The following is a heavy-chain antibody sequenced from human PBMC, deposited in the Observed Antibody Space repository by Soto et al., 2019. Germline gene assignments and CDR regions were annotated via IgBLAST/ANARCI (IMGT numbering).Heavy chain of an antibody. Sequence: ASVKVSCKASGYTFFTYDISWVRQAPGQGLEWMGWISTYSGDTKYAQKFQGRVTMTTDTSTTTAYLELRSLRSDDTAVYYCARHHGPTTSENWFDPWGQGTLVTVST. D-gene: IGHD5-12*01. CDR3: ARHHGPTTSENWFDP. CDR1: GYTFFTYD. V-gene: IGHV1-18*01. J-gene: IGHJ5*02. CDR2: ISTYSGDT.